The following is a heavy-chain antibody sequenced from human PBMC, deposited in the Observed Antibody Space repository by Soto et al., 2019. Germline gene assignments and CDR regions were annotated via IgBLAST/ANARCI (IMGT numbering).Heavy chain of an antibody. Sequence: EVEILESGGALVQPGGSLRLSCSVSGFTFSEYAMNWVRQAPGKGLEWISAVSGRGDGTFYADSVKGRITISRDNFKNKVDRQMNSLTVDDTAVYDCATDVAEVFAYRGMDVWGRGTTVTVSS. CDR1: GFTFSEYA. J-gene: IGHJ6*02. CDR3: ATDVAEVFAYRGMDV. CDR2: VSGRGDGT. V-gene: IGHV3-23*01. D-gene: IGHD3-16*02.